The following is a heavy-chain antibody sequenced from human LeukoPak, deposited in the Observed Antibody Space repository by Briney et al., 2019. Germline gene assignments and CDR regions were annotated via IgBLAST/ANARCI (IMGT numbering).Heavy chain of an antibody. V-gene: IGHV1-18*01. Sequence: ASVKVSCKTSGFTFTNSGITWVRQAPGQGLEWMGWISGYNSDTKYAQNIQGRVTMTIDTSTSTAYMELRSLRSGDTAVYFCARAQGPVVVVPGANWYFDLWGRGTLVTVSS. CDR3: ARAQGPVVVVPGANWYFDL. CDR2: ISGYNSDT. CDR1: GFTFTNSG. D-gene: IGHD2-2*01. J-gene: IGHJ2*01.